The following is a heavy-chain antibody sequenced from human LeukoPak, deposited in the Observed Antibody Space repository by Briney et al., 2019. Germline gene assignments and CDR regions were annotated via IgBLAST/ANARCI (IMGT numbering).Heavy chain of an antibody. CDR1: GGSIRSGSHY. D-gene: IGHD3-22*01. CDR3: AKRDDSGGNLVDL. CDR2: IYYSGSP. Sequence: SESLSLTCTVSGGSIRSGSHYWAWIRQPPGKGLEWIGGIYYSGSPYYNPSLENRVTISIDTSKNHFSLKLSSLSAADTSVYYCAKRDDSGGNLVDLWGQGTLVTVS. V-gene: IGHV4-39*02. J-gene: IGHJ4*02.